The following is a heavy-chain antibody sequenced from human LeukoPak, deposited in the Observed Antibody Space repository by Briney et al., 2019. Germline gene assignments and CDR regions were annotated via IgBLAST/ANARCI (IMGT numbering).Heavy chain of an antibody. V-gene: IGHV3-7*01. D-gene: IGHD3-3*01. CDR2: IKEGGSEK. J-gene: IGHJ4*02. Sequence: GGSLRLSCAASGFTFSSYAMSWVRQAPGKGLEWVANIKEGGSEKDYVDSVKGRFTISRDNAKNSVYLQMNGLRVEDTAFYYCAREYDLGLQYYFDHWGPGTLVTVSS. CDR1: GFTFSSYA. CDR3: AREYDLGLQYYFDH.